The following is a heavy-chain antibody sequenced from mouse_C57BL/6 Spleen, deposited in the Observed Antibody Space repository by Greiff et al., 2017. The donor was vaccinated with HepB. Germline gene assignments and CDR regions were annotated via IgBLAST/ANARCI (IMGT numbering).Heavy chain of an antibody. CDR2: IDPANGNT. CDR1: GFNIKNTY. D-gene: IGHD1-1*01. CDR3: ASLIYYYGSSYVGYAMDY. Sequence: VQLQQSVAELVRPGASVKLSCTASGFNIKNTYMHWVKQRPEQGLEWIGRIDPANGNTKYAPKFQGKATITADTSSNTAYLQLSSLTSEDTAIYYCASLIYYYGSSYVGYAMDYWGQGTSVTVSS. V-gene: IGHV14-3*01. J-gene: IGHJ4*01.